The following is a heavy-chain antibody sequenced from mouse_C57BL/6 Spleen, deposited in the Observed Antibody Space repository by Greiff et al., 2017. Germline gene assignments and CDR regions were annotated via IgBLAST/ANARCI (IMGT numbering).Heavy chain of an antibody. Sequence: EVMLVESGGDLLKPGGSLKLSCAASGFTFSSYGMSWVRQTPDTRLEWVATISSGGSYTYYPDSVKGRFTSSRDNAKNTLYLQMSSLKSEDTAMYYGAGHDGYPAWFAYWGQGTLVTVSA. CDR2: ISSGGSYT. J-gene: IGHJ3*01. CDR3: AGHDGYPAWFAY. V-gene: IGHV5-6*02. CDR1: GFTFSSYG. D-gene: IGHD2-3*01.